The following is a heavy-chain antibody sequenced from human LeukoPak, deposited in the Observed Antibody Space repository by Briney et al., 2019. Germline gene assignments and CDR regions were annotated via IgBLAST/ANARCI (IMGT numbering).Heavy chain of an antibody. CDR1: GGTFSSYA. Sequence: ASVKVSCKASGGTFSSYAISWVRQAPGQGLEWMGGIIPIFGTANYAQKFQGRVTITADESTSTAYMELSSLRSEDTAVYYCARESGGGTGTTYYYYMDVWGKGTTVTVSS. CDR2: IIPIFGTA. V-gene: IGHV1-69*13. D-gene: IGHD1-7*01. J-gene: IGHJ6*03. CDR3: ARESGGGTGTTYYYYMDV.